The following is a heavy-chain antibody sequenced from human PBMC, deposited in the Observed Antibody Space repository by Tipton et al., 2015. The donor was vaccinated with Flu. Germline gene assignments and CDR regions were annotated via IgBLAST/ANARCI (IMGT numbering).Heavy chain of an antibody. CDR1: GDYISSRYY. D-gene: IGHD5-18*01. Sequence: TLSLTCSVSGDYISSRYYWAWIRQPPGKGLEWIGNIHRSGNTYYNPSLSSRVTMSVDMSKIQFSLKLTSVTAADTAVYYCARRGYSYGWVDYWGQGTLVTVSS. CDR3: ARRGYSYGWVDY. V-gene: IGHV4-38-2*01. CDR2: IHRSGNT. J-gene: IGHJ4*02.